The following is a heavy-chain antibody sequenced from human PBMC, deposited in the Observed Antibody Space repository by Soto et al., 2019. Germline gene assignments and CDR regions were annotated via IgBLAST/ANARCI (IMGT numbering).Heavy chain of an antibody. V-gene: IGHV4-39*01. Sequence: SETLSLTCTVSGGSISSSSYYWGWIRQPPGKGLEWIGSIYYSGSTYYNPSLKSRVTMSVDTSKNQFSLKLSSVTAADTAVYYCARQEQRLQLGRHFDYWGQGTLVTVSS. CDR2: IYYSGST. CDR3: ARQEQRLQLGRHFDY. CDR1: GGSISSSSYY. D-gene: IGHD5-12*01. J-gene: IGHJ4*02.